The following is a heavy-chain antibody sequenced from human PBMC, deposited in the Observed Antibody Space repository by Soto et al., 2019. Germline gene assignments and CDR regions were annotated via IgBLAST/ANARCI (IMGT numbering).Heavy chain of an antibody. V-gene: IGHV3-53*02. CDR1: GFTVSSNY. CDR3: ARDPTYYDFWSGYYYYYGMDV. Sequence: EVQLVETGGGLIQPGGSLRLSCAASGFTVSSNYMSWVRQAPGKGLEWVSVIYSGGSTYYADSVKGRFTISRDNSKNTLCLQMNSLRAEDTAVYYCARDPTYYDFWSGYYYYYGMDVWGQGTTVTVSS. D-gene: IGHD3-3*01. CDR2: IYSGGST. J-gene: IGHJ6*02.